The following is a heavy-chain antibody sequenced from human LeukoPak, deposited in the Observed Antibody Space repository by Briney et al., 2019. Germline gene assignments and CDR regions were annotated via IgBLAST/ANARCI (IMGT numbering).Heavy chain of an antibody. Sequence: PGGSLRLSCAASGFTFSSYGMHWVRQAPGKGLEWVAVIWYDGSNKYYADSVKGRFTISRDNSKNTLYLQMNSLRAEDTAVYYCAKQWVQLWSRGGYIDYWGQGTLVTVSS. V-gene: IGHV3-33*06. J-gene: IGHJ4*02. CDR1: GFTFSSYG. CDR2: IWYDGSNK. D-gene: IGHD5-18*01. CDR3: AKQWVQLWSRGGYIDY.